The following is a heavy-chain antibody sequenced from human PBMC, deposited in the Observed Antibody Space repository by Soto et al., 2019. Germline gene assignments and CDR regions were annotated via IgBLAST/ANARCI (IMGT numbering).Heavy chain of an antibody. J-gene: IGHJ6*03. Sequence: SETLSLTCAVYGGSFSGYYWSWIRQPPGKGLEWIGEINHSGSTNYNPSLKSRVTISVDTSKNQFSLKLSSVTAADTAVYYCARGREGRPILRGRYYYMDAWGKGTTVTVSS. D-gene: IGHD1-26*01. CDR2: INHSGST. CDR1: GGSFSGYY. V-gene: IGHV4-34*01. CDR3: ARGREGRPILRGRYYYMDA.